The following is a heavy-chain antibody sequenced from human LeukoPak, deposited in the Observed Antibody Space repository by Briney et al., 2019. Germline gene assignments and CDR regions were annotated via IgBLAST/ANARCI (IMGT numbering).Heavy chain of an antibody. CDR3: TRHVGGSGWYLTGWFDP. Sequence: PGGSLRLSCTPSGFTFGDYAMSWFRQAPGKGLEWVGFIRXXAYGGTTEYAASVKGKFTISRDDSKSIAYLQMNSLKTEDTAVYYCTRHVGGSGWYLTGWFDPWGQGTLVTVSS. D-gene: IGHD6-19*01. CDR2: IRXXAYGGTT. CDR1: GFTFGDYA. J-gene: IGHJ5*02. V-gene: IGHV3-49*03.